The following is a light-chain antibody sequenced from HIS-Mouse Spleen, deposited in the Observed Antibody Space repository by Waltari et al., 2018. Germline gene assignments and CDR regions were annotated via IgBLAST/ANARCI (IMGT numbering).Light chain of an antibody. CDR1: SSDVGGYNY. CDR2: DVS. Sequence: QSALTQPASVSGSPGQSITISCTGTSSDVGGYNYVSWYQQHPGKAPKLMIYDVSNRTSEVSNRFSGSKSGNTASLTISGLQAEDEADYYCSSYTSSSTLVFGTGTKVTVL. V-gene: IGLV2-14*03. CDR3: SSYTSSSTLV. J-gene: IGLJ1*01.